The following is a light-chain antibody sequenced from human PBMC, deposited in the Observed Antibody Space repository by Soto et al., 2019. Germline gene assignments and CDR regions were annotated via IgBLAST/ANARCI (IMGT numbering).Light chain of an antibody. Sequence: DIQMTQSPSSVSASVVYRVTITCRPSQVISNYLAWYQQKPGKVPKLLISAASTLQSGVPSRFSVSGSGTDFTLTISSLQREDGAPYYCQKYHSAPQTFGQGTTV. CDR2: AAS. V-gene: IGKV1-27*01. J-gene: IGKJ1*01. CDR3: QKYHSAPQT. CDR1: QVISNY.